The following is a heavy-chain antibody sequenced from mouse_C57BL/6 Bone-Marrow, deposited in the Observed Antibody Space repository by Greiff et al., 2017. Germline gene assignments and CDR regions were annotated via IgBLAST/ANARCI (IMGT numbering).Heavy chain of an antibody. D-gene: IGHD3-2*02. V-gene: IGHV3-6*01. CDR3: ARDLDSSGYYYAMDY. J-gene: IGHJ4*01. CDR1: GYSITSGYY. Sequence: VQLQQSGPGLVKPSQSLSLTCSVTGYSITSGYYWNWIRQFPGNKLEWMGYISYDGSNNYNPSLKNRISITRDTSKNQFFLKLNSVTTEDTATYYCARDLDSSGYYYAMDYWGQGTSVTVSS. CDR2: ISYDGSN.